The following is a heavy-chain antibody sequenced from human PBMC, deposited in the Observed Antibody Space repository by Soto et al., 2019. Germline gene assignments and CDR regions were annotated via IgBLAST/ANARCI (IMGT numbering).Heavy chain of an antibody. CDR1: GGSVNSGSYY. Sequence: SDTLSLTCTVSGGSVNSGSYYWTWIRQPPGKGLEWIGYLYYNTNTNYNPSLKSRVTTSVDTSKNQFSLKLSSVTAADTAVYYCARDDEVSRCSGTSCYSNEDYHGMDVWGQGATVTVSS. V-gene: IGHV4-61*01. CDR3: ARDDEVSRCSGTSCYSNEDYHGMDV. D-gene: IGHD2-2*01. J-gene: IGHJ6*02. CDR2: LYYNTNT.